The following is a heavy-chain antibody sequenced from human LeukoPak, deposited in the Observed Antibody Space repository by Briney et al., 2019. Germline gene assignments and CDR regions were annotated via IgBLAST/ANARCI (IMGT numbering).Heavy chain of an antibody. CDR3: AREGSEEQWLVPGAFDI. Sequence: GVSLRLSCAASGFTFSSYAMHWVRQAPGKGLEWVAVISYDGSNKYYADSVKGRFTISRDNSKNTLYLQMNSLRAEDTAVYYCAREGSEEQWLVPGAFDIWGQGTMVTVSS. J-gene: IGHJ3*02. CDR2: ISYDGSNK. V-gene: IGHV3-30-3*01. D-gene: IGHD6-19*01. CDR1: GFTFSSYA.